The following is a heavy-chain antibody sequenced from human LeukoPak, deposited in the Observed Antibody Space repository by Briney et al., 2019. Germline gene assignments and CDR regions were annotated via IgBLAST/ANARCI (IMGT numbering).Heavy chain of an antibody. J-gene: IGHJ4*02. CDR3: AKAPMYYYDSSATPFDY. D-gene: IGHD3-22*01. V-gene: IGHV3-7*03. CDR1: GFTFSSYW. Sequence: GGSLRLSCAASGFTFSSYWMSWVRQAPGKGLEWVANIKQDGSEKYYVDSVKGRFTISRDNAKNSLYLQMNSLRAEDTALYYCAKAPMYYYDSSATPFDYWGQGTLVTVSS. CDR2: IKQDGSEK.